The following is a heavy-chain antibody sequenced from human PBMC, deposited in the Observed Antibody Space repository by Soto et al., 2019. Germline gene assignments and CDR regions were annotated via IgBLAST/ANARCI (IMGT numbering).Heavy chain of an antibody. CDR2: IYYSGST. J-gene: IGHJ4*02. V-gene: IGHV4-39*02. CDR3: ARDGYSSGWYKDDY. Sequence: PSETLSLTCTFSCGSIISSSYYWGWIRQPPGKGLEWIGSIYYSGSTYYNPSLKSRVTISVDTSKNQFSLKLSSVTAADTAVYYCARDGYSSGWYKDDYWGQGTLVTVSS. D-gene: IGHD6-19*01. CDR1: CGSIISSSYY.